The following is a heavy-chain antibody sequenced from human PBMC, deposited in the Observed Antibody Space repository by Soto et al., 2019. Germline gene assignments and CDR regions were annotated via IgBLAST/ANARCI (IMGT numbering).Heavy chain of an antibody. CDR2: INPNTGGT. D-gene: IGHD2-8*01. CDR1: VFGVTGYY. J-gene: IGHJ6*02. Sequence: SGKVCCKSSVFGVTGYYFHLIRAAPGQGLEWLGWINPNTGGTTYAQKFQGRVTLTWDTSINTAYMDLRSLRPDDTAMYYSARERYQVLSDGMEVWGQGTSVTVSS. V-gene: IGHV1-2*02. CDR3: ARERYQVLSDGMEV.